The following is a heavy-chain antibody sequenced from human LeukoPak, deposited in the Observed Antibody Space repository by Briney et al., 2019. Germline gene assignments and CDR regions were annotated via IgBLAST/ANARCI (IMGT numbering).Heavy chain of an antibody. V-gene: IGHV3-21*01. J-gene: IGHJ6*02. CDR2: ISSSSSYI. CDR3: ARDLYYYYGMDV. CDR1: GFTFCSYS. Sequence: GGSLRLSCAASGFTFCSYSMNWVRQAPGKGLEWVSSISSSSSYIYYVDSVKGRFTISRDNAKNSLYLQMNSLRAEDTAVYYCARDLYYYYGMDVWGQGTTVTVSS.